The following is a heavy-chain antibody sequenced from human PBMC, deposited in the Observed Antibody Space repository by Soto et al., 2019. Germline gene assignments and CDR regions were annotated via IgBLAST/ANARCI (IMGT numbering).Heavy chain of an antibody. Sequence: GGSLRLSCTASGFTFGDYAMSWVRQAPGKGLEWVGFIRSKAYGGTTEYAASVKGRFTISRDDSKSIAYLQMNSLKTEDTVVYYCTRDLPFDYGERYYYYGMDVWGQGTTVTVSS. J-gene: IGHJ6*02. V-gene: IGHV3-49*04. CDR2: IRSKAYGGTT. CDR3: TRDLPFDYGERYYYYGMDV. CDR1: GFTFGDYA. D-gene: IGHD4-17*01.